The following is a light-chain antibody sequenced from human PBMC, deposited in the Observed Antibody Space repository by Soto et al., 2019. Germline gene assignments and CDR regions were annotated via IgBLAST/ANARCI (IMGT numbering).Light chain of an antibody. CDR1: QSVSSPY. J-gene: IGKJ4*01. CDR3: EQYDKSIT. Sequence: IVLTQSPCTLSLSPGERATLSCRASQSVSSPYLAWYQQKPGQAPRLLIYGASSRATGIPDRFSGSGSGTDFTLTINRLEPEDFAVYYCEQYDKSITFGGGTKVDI. CDR2: GAS. V-gene: IGKV3-20*01.